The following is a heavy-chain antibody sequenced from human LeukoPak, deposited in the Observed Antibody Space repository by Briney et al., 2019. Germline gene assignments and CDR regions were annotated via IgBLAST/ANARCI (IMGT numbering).Heavy chain of an antibody. Sequence: PGGSLRLSCAASGFTFSSYAMSWVRQAPGKGLEWVSGISGSGASTYYADSVKGRFTISRDSSKNTLYLQMNSLKTEDTAVYYCTTDLSSYYDREFDAFDIWGQGTMVTVSS. CDR2: ISGSGAST. J-gene: IGHJ3*02. CDR1: GFTFSSYA. V-gene: IGHV3-23*01. CDR3: TTDLSSYYDREFDAFDI. D-gene: IGHD3-22*01.